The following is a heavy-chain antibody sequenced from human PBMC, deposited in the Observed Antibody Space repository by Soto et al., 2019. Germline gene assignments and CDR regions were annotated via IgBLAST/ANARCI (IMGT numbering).Heavy chain of an antibody. D-gene: IGHD6-13*01. CDR2: IYYSGST. J-gene: IGHJ4*02. CDR1: GGSISSYY. Sequence: SETLSLTCTVSGGSISSYYWSWIRQPPGKGLEWIGYIYYSGSTNYNPSLKSRVTISVDTSKNQFSLKLSSVTAADTAVYYCARYSSSWYFDYWGQRTLVSVSS. V-gene: IGHV4-59*01. CDR3: ARYSSSWYFDY.